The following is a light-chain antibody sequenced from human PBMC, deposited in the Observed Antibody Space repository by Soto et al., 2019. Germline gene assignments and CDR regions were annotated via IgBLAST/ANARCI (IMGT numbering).Light chain of an antibody. CDR2: KAS. CDR1: QTISSW. CDR3: QHYNSYSEA. V-gene: IGKV1-5*03. Sequence: DIPMTPSPSTLSGSVGGRVPITFRASQTISSWLAWYQQKPGKAPKLLIYKASTLKSGVPSRFSGSGSGTEFTLTISSLQPDDFATYYCQHYNSYSEAFGQGTKVDI. J-gene: IGKJ1*01.